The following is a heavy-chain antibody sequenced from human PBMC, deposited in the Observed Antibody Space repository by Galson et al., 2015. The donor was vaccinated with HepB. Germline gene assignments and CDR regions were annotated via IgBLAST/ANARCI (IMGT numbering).Heavy chain of an antibody. J-gene: IGHJ3*02. V-gene: IGHV1-69*13. D-gene: IGHD2-2*01. CDR2: IIPIYGTT. CDR3: ARKADDIVVVPAAEGLGAFDI. CDR1: GCTFSSYA. Sequence: SVKVSCKASGCTFSSYAISWVRQAPGQGLEWMGGIIPIYGTTNYAQKFQGRVTITADESTSTAYMELSSLRSEDTAVYYCARKADDIVVVPAAEGLGAFDIWGQGTMVTVSS.